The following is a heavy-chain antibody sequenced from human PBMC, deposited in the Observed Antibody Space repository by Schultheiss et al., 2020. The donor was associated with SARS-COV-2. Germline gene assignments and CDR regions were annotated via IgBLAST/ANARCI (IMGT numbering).Heavy chain of an antibody. CDR1: GFTFDDYA. D-gene: IGHD1-1*01. V-gene: IGHV3-66*01. J-gene: IGHJ6*02. CDR3: ARDSSKVRRYYYYGMDV. Sequence: GGSLRLSCAASGFTFDDYAMHWVRQAPGKGLEWVSVIYSGGSTYYADSVKGRFTISRDNSKNTLYLQMNSLRAEDTAVYYCARDSSKVRRYYYYGMDVWGQGTTVTVSS. CDR2: IYSGGST.